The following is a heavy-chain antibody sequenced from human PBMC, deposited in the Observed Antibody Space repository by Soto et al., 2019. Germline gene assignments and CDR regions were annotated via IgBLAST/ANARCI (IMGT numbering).Heavy chain of an antibody. Sequence: QVQVVQSGAEVKKLGASVKVSCKTSGYTFITYEIIWVRQATGQGLEWMGWMNPRSGNTGYSQKFQGRVAMTRNTSINTAYMELTNLTSEDTAVYYCARGDSLTSSWYWFDTWGQGTLVTVSS. V-gene: IGHV1-8*01. D-gene: IGHD6-13*01. J-gene: IGHJ5*02. CDR3: ARGDSLTSSWYWFDT. CDR1: GYTFITYE. CDR2: MNPRSGNT.